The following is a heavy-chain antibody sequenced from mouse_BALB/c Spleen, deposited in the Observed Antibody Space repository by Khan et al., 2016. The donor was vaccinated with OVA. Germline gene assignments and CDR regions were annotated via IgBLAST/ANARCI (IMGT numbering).Heavy chain of an antibody. J-gene: IGHJ2*01. CDR1: GYTFTSYW. CDR3: TSNGFGNYESWDY. V-gene: IGHV1-5*01. Sequence: VQLQQPGTVLARPEASVKMSCKASGYTFTSYWMHWVKQRPGQGLEWSGAIYPGNSDTNYNQKFKGKAKLTAGTSTSTAYMELNSLTNEDSAVYYCTSNGFGNYESWDYWGQGTTLTVSS. D-gene: IGHD2-1*01. CDR2: IYPGNSDT.